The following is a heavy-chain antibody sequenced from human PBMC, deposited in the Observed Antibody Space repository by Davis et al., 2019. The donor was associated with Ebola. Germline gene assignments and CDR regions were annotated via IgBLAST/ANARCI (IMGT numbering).Heavy chain of an antibody. V-gene: IGHV3-23*01. J-gene: IGHJ6*02. CDR2: ISGGGGVT. CDR3: AKDYGPLYYYYGMDV. Sequence: GESLKISCAVSGFTFSTYAMSWVRQAPGKGLEWVSGISGGGGVTYYADSVKGRFTISRDNSKNTLFLQMNSLRTEDTAVYYCAKDYGPLYYYYGMDVWGQGTTVTVSS. CDR1: GFTFSTYA. D-gene: IGHD4-17*01.